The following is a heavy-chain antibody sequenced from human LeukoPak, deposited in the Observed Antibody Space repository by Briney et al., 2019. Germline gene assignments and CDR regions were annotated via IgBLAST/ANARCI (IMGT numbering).Heavy chain of an antibody. D-gene: IGHD3-22*01. V-gene: IGHV1-69*04. Sequence: SVKVSCKASGYTFTSYYMHWVRQAPGQGLEWMGRIIPILGIANYAQKFQGRVTITADKSTSTAYMELSSLRSEDTAVYYCARDVYYYDSSGYLTYYFDYWGQGTLVTVSS. CDR3: ARDVYYYDSSGYLTYYFDY. CDR2: IIPILGIA. CDR1: GYTFTSYY. J-gene: IGHJ4*02.